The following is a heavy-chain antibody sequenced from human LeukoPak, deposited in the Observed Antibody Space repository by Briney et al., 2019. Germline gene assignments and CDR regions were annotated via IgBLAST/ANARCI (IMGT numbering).Heavy chain of an antibody. CDR3: AFADFWSGYYYESRDY. D-gene: IGHD3-3*01. V-gene: IGHV1-69*05. CDR1: GGNFSSYA. CDR2: IIPIFGTA. J-gene: IGHJ4*02. Sequence: SVKVSCKASGGNFSSYAISWVRQAPGQGLEWMGGIIPIFGTANYAQKFQGRVTITTDESTSTAYMELSSLRSEDTAVYYCAFADFWSGYYYESRDYWGQGTLVTVSS.